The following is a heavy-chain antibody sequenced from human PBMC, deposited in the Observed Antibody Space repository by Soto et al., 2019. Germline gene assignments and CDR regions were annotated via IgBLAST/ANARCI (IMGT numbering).Heavy chain of an antibody. CDR2: INHSGST. V-gene: IGHV4-34*01. Sequence: SETLSLTCAVYGGSFSGYYWSWFRRPPGKGLEWIGEINHSGSTNYNPSLKSRVTISVDTSKNQFSLKLSSVTAADTAVYYCARGFWSFSARLFIYFDYWGQGTLVTVSS. CDR3: ARGFWSFSARLFIYFDY. D-gene: IGHD3-22*01. CDR1: GGSFSGYY. J-gene: IGHJ4*02.